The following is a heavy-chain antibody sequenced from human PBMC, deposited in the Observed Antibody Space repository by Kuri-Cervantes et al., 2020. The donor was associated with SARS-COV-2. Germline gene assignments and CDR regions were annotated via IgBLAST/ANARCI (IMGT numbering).Heavy chain of an antibody. J-gene: IGHJ4*02. CDR1: GFTVSSNY. Sequence: GESLKISCAASGFTVSSNYMSWVRQAPGKGLEWVSVIYSGGSTYYADSVKGRFTISRDNSKNTLYLQMNSLRAEDTAVYYRARMTTKQQLVPQGFDYWGQGTLVTVSS. D-gene: IGHD6-13*01. V-gene: IGHV3-53*01. CDR2: IYSGGST. CDR3: ARMTTKQQLVPQGFDY.